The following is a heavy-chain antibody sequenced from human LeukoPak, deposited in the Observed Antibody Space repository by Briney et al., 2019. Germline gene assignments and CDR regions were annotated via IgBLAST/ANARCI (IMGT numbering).Heavy chain of an antibody. CDR1: GFTFNLFA. V-gene: IGHV3-23*01. CDR3: AKDGYNYDSSGHFDY. Sequence: PGGSLRLSCAASGFTFNLFAMHWVRQAPGKGLEWVTAISGSGGATYHADADSVKGRFTISRDNSKNALYLQINNLRAEDTAVYYCAKDGYNYDSSGHFDYWAQGTLVTVSS. D-gene: IGHD3-22*01. J-gene: IGHJ4*02. CDR2: ISGSGGAT.